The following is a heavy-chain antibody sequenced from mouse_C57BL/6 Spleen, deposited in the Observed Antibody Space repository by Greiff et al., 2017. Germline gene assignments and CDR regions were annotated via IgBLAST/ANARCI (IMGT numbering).Heavy chain of an antibody. CDR3: ARSGSNPPFDY. J-gene: IGHJ2*01. V-gene: IGHV1-72*01. CDR2: IDLNSGGT. D-gene: IGHD2-5*01. CDR1: GYTFTSYW. Sequence: VQLQQPGAELVKPGASVKLSCKASGYTFTSYWMHWVKQRPGRGLEWIGRIDLNSGGTKYNEKFKSKATLTVDKPSSTAYMQLSSLTSEDSAVYYCARSGSNPPFDYWGQGTTLTVSS.